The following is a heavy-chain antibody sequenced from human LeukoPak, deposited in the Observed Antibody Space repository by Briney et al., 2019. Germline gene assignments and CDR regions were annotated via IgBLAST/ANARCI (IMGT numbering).Heavy chain of an antibody. CDR1: GYTFTSYD. CDR3: ARTHYYDSDGDNWFDP. D-gene: IGHD3-22*01. J-gene: IGHJ5*02. V-gene: IGHV1-8*01. Sequence: ASVKVSCKASGYTFTSYDINWVRQATGQGLEWMGWMNPNSGHTGYAQKFQGRVTMTRNTSITTAYMELSSLRSEDTAVYYCARTHYYDSDGDNWFDPWGQGTLVTVSS. CDR2: MNPNSGHT.